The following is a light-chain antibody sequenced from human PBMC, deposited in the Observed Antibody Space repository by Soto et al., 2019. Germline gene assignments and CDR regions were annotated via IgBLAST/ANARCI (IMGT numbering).Light chain of an antibody. CDR2: DAS. CDR3: QQYNSYWT. J-gene: IGKJ1*01. V-gene: IGKV1-5*01. CDR1: QSISSW. Sequence: DIQMTQSPSTLSASVGDRVTITCWASQSISSWLAWYQQKPGKAPKLLIYDASSLESGVPSRFSGGGSGTEFTLTISSLQPDDFATYYCQQYNSYWTFGQGTKVDIK.